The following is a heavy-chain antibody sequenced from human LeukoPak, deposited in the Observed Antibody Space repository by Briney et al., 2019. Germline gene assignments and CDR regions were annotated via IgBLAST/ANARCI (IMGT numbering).Heavy chain of an antibody. V-gene: IGHV1-2*02. CDR3: AHTIQLWYDAFDI. CDR2: INPNSGGT. J-gene: IGHJ3*02. D-gene: IGHD5-18*01. Sequence: ASVKVSCKASGYTFTVYYMHWVRQAPGQGLEWMGWINPNSGGTNYAQKFQGRVTMTRDTSISTAYMELSTLRSDDTAVYYCAHTIQLWYDAFDIWGQGTMVTVSS. CDR1: GYTFTVYY.